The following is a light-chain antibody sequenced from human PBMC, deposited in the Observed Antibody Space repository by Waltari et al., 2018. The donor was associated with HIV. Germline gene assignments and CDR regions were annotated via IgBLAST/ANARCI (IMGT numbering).Light chain of an antibody. V-gene: IGKV4-1*01. Sequence: DIVMTQSPASLAVSLGGRATVNCRSSQSLLYSSINKYFLAWYQQKAGQPPKTLVYWASARESGDPDRFSGGGAETNFTLTIDSLKAEDVAVYYCQQYHTTPLTFGGGTRVEIK. CDR2: WAS. J-gene: IGKJ4*01. CDR3: QQYHTTPLT. CDR1: QSLLYSSINKYF.